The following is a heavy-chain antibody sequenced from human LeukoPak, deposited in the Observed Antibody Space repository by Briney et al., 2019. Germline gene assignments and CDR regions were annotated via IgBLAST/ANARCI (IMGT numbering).Heavy chain of an antibody. V-gene: IGHV4-38-2*01. CDR3: ARRGYCSSTSCQPFDY. J-gene: IGHJ4*02. D-gene: IGHD2-2*03. CDR1: GYSISSGYY. CDR2: IYHSGST. Sequence: PSETLSLTCAVSGYSISSGYYWGWIPQPPGKGLEWIGSIYHSGSTYYNPSLKSRVTISVDTSKNQFSLKLSSVTAADTAVYYCARRGYCSSTSCQPFDYWGQGTLVTVSS.